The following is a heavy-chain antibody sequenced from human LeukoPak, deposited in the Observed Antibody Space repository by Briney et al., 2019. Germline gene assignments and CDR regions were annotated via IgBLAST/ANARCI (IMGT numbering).Heavy chain of an antibody. CDR1: GYTFTGYY. J-gene: IGHJ6*03. D-gene: IGHD6-13*01. Sequence: SVKVSCKASGYTFTGYYMHWVRQAPGQGLEWMGGIIPIFGTANYAQKFQGRVTITADKSTSTAYMELSSLRSEDTAVYYCASDSSSPHYYYMDVWGKGTTVTVSS. CDR3: ASDSSSPHYYYMDV. CDR2: IIPIFGTA. V-gene: IGHV1-69*06.